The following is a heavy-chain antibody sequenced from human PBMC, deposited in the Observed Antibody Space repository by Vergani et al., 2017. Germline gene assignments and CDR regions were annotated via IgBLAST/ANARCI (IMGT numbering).Heavy chain of an antibody. Sequence: EVQLVQSGAEVKKPGESLKISCKGSEYSFTSYWIGWVRQMPGKGLEWMGIIYPGDSDSRYSPSFQGQVPISVDKSISTAYLQWRSLKASDTAMYYCARPHYYDSTMEDSFDFWGQGTMVTVSS. V-gene: IGHV5-51*03. D-gene: IGHD3-22*01. CDR2: IYPGDSDS. CDR3: ARPHYYDSTMEDSFDF. J-gene: IGHJ3*01. CDR1: EYSFTSYW.